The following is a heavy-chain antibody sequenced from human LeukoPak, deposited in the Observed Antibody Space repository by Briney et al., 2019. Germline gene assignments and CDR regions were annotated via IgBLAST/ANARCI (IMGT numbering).Heavy chain of an antibody. CDR2: IYDSGST. CDR3: ARETSQKGAHYMDV. D-gene: IGHD3-16*01. J-gene: IGHJ6*03. Sequence: SETLSLTCTVSGGSISSYYWSWIRQPPGKGLEWIGYIYDSGSTSYNPSLKSRVTISVDTSKNQFSLRLRSVTAADTAVYYCARETSQKGAHYMDVWGKGTTVTISS. CDR1: GGSISSYY. V-gene: IGHV4-59*01.